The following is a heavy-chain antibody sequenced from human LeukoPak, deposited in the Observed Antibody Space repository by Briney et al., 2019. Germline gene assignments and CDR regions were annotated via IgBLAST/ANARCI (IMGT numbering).Heavy chain of an antibody. V-gene: IGHV1-2*02. J-gene: IGHJ4*02. Sequence: ASVTVSCKASGYSFTGYYIHWVRQAPGHGLEWMGWISSNNGVTKYAQKFQDRVTLTRDISISTVYMELNRLTSDDTAVYYCARHMGHTGYFDFWGQGTLVTVSS. CDR3: ARHMGHTGYFDF. D-gene: IGHD1-26*01. CDR2: ISSNNGVT. CDR1: GYSFTGYY.